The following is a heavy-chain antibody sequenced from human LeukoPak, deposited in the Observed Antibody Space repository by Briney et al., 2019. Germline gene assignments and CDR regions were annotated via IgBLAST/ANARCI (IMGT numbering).Heavy chain of an antibody. V-gene: IGHV4-39*01. CDR1: GGSISSGSYY. CDR3: ARVLNPHSFDY. J-gene: IGHJ4*02. CDR2: IYYSGST. Sequence: SETLSLTCTVSGGSISSGSYYWGWIRQPPGKGLEWIGSIYYSGSTYYNPSLKSRVTISVDTSKNQFSLKLSSVTAADTAVYYCARVLNPHSFDYWGQGTLVTVSS.